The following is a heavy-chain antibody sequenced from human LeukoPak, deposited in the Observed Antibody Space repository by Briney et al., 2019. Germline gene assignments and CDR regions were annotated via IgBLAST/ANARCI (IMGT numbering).Heavy chain of an antibody. CDR3: ARAGYSGYDRPPFDY. CDR1: GFTVSSNY. J-gene: IGHJ4*02. CDR2: IYSGGST. V-gene: IGHV3-66*01. D-gene: IGHD5-12*01. Sequence: GGSLRLSCAASGFTVSSNYMSWVRQAPGKGLEWVSVIYSGGSTYYADSVKGRFTICRDNSKNTLYLQMNSLRAEDTAVYYCARAGYSGYDRPPFDYWGQGTLVTVSS.